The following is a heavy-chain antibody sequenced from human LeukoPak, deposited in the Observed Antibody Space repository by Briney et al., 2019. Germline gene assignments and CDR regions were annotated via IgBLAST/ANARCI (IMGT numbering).Heavy chain of an antibody. CDR1: GFTFDDYA. D-gene: IGHD6-6*01. J-gene: IGHJ4*02. CDR3: AKMGYGSSSGNYFDY. Sequence: GGSLRLSCAASGFTFDDYAMHWVGQAPGKGVEGVSGISWNSGSIVYEDSVKGRFTISSANAKTSLYLQMTSLRAEDTALYYCAKMGYGSSSGNYFDYWGQGTLVTVSS. CDR2: ISWNSGSI. V-gene: IGHV3-9*01.